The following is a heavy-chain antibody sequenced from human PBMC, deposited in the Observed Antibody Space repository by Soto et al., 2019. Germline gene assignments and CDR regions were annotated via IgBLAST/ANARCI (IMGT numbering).Heavy chain of an antibody. CDR3: ARSLYSSSWYHSGNSYYYYGMDV. J-gene: IGHJ6*02. CDR2: IIAFSDIV. V-gene: IGHV1-69*12. Sequence: QVQLVQSGAEVKKPGSSVKVSCKASGGTFGIYAITWVRQAPGLGLEWMGGIIAFSDIVNYTQKLQGRVTITADESTSTAYLDLSSLRSDDTAVYYCARSLYSSSWYHSGNSYYYYGMDVWGQGTTVTVSS. D-gene: IGHD6-13*01. CDR1: GGTFGIYA.